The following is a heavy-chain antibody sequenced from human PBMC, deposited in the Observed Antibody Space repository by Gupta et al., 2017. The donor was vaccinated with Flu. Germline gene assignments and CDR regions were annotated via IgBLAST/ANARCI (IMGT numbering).Heavy chain of an antibody. CDR2: MKQDGTEK. D-gene: IGHD3-16*01. J-gene: IGHJ4*02. CDR1: GFTFSTYW. CDR3: AREGEFDF. Sequence: EVQLVEYGGGLVQPGGSQRLACAASGFTFSTYWMSWVRQAPGKGLEWVANMKQDGTEKYYVDSVKGRFTISRDNAKNSVYLQMNSLRAEDTAVYYCAREGEFDFWGQGTLVTVSS. V-gene: IGHV3-7*01.